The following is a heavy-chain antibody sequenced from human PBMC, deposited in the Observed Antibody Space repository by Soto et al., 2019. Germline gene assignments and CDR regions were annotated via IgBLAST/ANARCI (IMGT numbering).Heavy chain of an antibody. V-gene: IGHV1-69*12. CDR1: GGTFSSYA. D-gene: IGHD3-22*01. CDR2: IIPIFGTA. CDR3: ARDRGPSSGYYPYWFDP. Sequence: QVQLVQSGAEVKKPGSSVKVSCKASGGTFSSYAITWVRQAPGQGLEWMGGIIPIFGTANYAQKFQGRVTITADESTSTAYMELSSLRSEDTAVYCCARDRGPSSGYYPYWFDPWGPGTLVTVSS. J-gene: IGHJ5*02.